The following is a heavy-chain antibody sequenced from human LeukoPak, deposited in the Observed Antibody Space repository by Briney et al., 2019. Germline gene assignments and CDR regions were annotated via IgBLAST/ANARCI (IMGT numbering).Heavy chain of an antibody. CDR3: ARARSRITSGGIRHAFDI. CDR1: GFTFSRDW. Sequence: GGSLRLSCAASGFTFSRDWMSWVRQAPGKGLEWVANIKEDGSEKYYVDSVKGRFTISRDNAKNSLYLQMNSLRAEDTAVYYCARARSRITSGGIRHAFDIWGQGTLVTVSS. CDR2: IKEDGSEK. D-gene: IGHD3-16*01. V-gene: IGHV3-7*03. J-gene: IGHJ3*02.